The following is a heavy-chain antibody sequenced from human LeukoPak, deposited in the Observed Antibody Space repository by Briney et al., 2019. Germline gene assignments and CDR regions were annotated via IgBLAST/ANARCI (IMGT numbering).Heavy chain of an antibody. Sequence: PGGSLRLSCAASGFTFSRYSMNWVRQAPGKGLEWLSYISGSSNKIYYADSVKGRFTVSRDNAKNSLYLQMDSLSADDAAVFYCARGGTGDGNYFDNWGQGTLVTGSS. CDR3: ARGGTGDGNYFDN. V-gene: IGHV3-48*01. CDR2: ISGSSNKI. CDR1: GFTFSRYS. J-gene: IGHJ4*02. D-gene: IGHD7-27*01.